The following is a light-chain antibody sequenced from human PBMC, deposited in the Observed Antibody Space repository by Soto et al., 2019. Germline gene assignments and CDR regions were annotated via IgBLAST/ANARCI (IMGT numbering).Light chain of an antibody. J-gene: IGKJ1*01. V-gene: IGKV3-20*01. CDR1: QNLSSGY. CDR2: AAS. CDR3: QQYDTSPRT. Sequence: EIALTQCPCTLSPSPGERAILSCRASQNLSSGYLAWYQQKPGQAPRILIYAASSRATGIPDRFSGSGSGTDFTLTISRLEPEDFAVYYCQQYDTSPRTFGQGTKVDIK.